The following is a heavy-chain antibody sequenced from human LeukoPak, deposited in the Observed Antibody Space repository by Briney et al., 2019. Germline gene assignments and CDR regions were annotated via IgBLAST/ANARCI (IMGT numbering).Heavy chain of an antibody. CDR2: IYGNNDK. J-gene: IGHJ4*02. CDR3: VHRTTVTSVDG. D-gene: IGHD4-17*01. V-gene: IGHV2-5*01. Sequence: SGPTLVKPTQTLTLTCTFSGFSLTTDAVLVGWVRQPPGKALEWLTFIYGNNDKRYSPSLNSRLTITKDTSKNQVVLTMTDMDSVDTATYYCVHRTTVTSVDGWGQGTLVTVSS. CDR1: GFSLTTDAVL.